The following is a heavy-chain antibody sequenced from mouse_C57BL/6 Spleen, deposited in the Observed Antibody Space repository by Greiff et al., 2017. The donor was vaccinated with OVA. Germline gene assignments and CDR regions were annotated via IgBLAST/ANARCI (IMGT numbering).Heavy chain of an antibody. CDR1: GYTFTDYY. Sequence: EVQLQQSGPELVKPGASVKISCKASGYTFTDYYMNWVKQSHGKSLEWIGDINPNNGGTSYNQKFKGKATLTVDKSSSTAYMELRSLTSEDSAVYYCATRNWVFFDYWGQGTTLTVSS. V-gene: IGHV1-26*01. J-gene: IGHJ2*01. CDR3: ATRNWVFFDY. D-gene: IGHD4-1*01. CDR2: INPNNGGT.